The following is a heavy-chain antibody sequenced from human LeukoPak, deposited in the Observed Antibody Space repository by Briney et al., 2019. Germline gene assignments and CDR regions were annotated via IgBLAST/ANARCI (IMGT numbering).Heavy chain of an antibody. J-gene: IGHJ2*01. CDR2: IYYSGTT. CDR1: GGSIRSSSHY. CDR3: ARHVAYCSGGTCYSTWYFDL. D-gene: IGHD2-15*01. V-gene: IGHV4-39*01. Sequence: SETLSLTCTVSGGSIRSSSHYWAWIRQTPGKGLEWIGSIYYSGTTYYNPSLKSRVTMSVDTSKNHFSLKLSSVTAADTALYYCARHVAYCSGGTCYSTWYFDLWGRGTLVTVSS.